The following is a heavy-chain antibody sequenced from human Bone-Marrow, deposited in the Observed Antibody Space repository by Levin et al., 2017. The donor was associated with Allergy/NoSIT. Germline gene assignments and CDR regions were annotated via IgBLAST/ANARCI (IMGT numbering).Heavy chain of an antibody. CDR2: ILYDGSKT. CDR3: ARGARVTAAGATFDF. J-gene: IGHJ4*02. CDR1: GFTFENYA. D-gene: IGHD6-13*01. Sequence: GGSQRLSCAASGFTFENYAMHWVRQAPGKGLEWVTLILYDGSKTYYADSVKGRFTFSRDNSKSTLSLQMDSLRVEDTAIYYCARGARVTAAGATFDFWGQGTLVTVSS. V-gene: IGHV3-30-3*01.